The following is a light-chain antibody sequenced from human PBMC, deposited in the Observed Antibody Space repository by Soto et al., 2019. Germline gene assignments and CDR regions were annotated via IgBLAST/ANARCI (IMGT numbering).Light chain of an antibody. Sequence: SYELNQPPSVSVAPGQTAKISCDGDNIGMKSVHWYQQMPCQAPVLVVYDDSERPSGIPERISGSNPGNTATLTISRVEDGDEADYYCQVWDTNRDHLVFGGGTKLTVL. J-gene: IGLJ2*01. V-gene: IGLV3-21*02. CDR2: DDS. CDR1: NIGMKS. CDR3: QVWDTNRDHLV.